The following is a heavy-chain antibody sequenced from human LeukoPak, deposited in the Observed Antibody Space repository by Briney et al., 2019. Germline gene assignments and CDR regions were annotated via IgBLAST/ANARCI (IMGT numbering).Heavy chain of an antibody. CDR3: AKSGRYCSAGSCYQEASLDY. V-gene: IGHV3-48*01. D-gene: IGHD2-15*01. Sequence: GGSLRLSCAASGFTFSSYGMTWVRQAPRKGLEWVSYISSSSSTIYYADSVKGRFTISRDNSKNTLHLQMNSLRADDTAVYYCAKSGRYCSAGSCYQEASLDYWGQGTLVTVSS. CDR2: ISSSSSTI. J-gene: IGHJ4*02. CDR1: GFTFSSYG.